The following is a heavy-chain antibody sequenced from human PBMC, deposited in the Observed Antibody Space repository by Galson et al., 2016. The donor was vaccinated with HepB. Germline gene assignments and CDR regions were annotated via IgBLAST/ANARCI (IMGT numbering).Heavy chain of an antibody. Sequence: SLRLSCAASGSAFSNYWMHWVRQVPGKGLVWVSRINGAGSSTNYADSVKGRFTISRDNSKNTLHLQMNSLRAEDTAVYYCVKPNTAGPSSYFDWWGQGTLVTVSS. J-gene: IGHJ4*02. V-gene: IGHV3-74*01. CDR1: GSAFSNYW. CDR3: VKPNTAGPSSYFDW. CDR2: INGAGSST. D-gene: IGHD5-18*01.